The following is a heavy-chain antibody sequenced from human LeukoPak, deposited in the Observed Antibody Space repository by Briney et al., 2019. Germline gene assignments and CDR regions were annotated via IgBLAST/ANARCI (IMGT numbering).Heavy chain of an antibody. D-gene: IGHD2-2*03. J-gene: IGHJ4*02. V-gene: IGHV3-30*18. CDR1: GFTFSTYG. Sequence: GGSLRLSCAASGFTFSTYGMHWGRQAPGKGLEWVAVISYDGTNKYYADSVKGRFTISRDNSKNTLYLQMNSLRAEDTAVYYCAKDLGIVVVPAAIAGFDYWGQGTLVTVSS. CDR3: AKDLGIVVVPAAIAGFDY. CDR2: ISYDGTNK.